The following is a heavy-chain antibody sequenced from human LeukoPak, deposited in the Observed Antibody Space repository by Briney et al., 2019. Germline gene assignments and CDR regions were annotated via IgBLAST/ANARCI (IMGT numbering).Heavy chain of an antibody. CDR2: ISGSGGST. Sequence: GGSLRLSCAASGFTFSSYAMSWVRQAPGKGLEWVSAISGSGGSTYYADSVKGRFTISRDNSKNTLYLQMNSLRAEDTAEYYCAKDSNRALLWFVAYYFDYWGQGTLVTVSS. J-gene: IGHJ4*02. V-gene: IGHV3-23*01. CDR3: AKDSNRALLWFVAYYFDY. CDR1: GFTFSSYA. D-gene: IGHD3-10*01.